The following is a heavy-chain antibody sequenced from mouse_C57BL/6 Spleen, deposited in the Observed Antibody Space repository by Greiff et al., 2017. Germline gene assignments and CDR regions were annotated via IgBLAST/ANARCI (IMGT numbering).Heavy chain of an antibody. J-gene: IGHJ4*01. CDR2: IRNKANGYTT. Sequence: DVQLQESGGGLVQPGGSLSLSCAASGFTFTDYYMSWVRQPPGKALEWLGFIRNKANGYTTEYSASVKGRFTISRDNSQSILYLQMNALRAEDSATYYCARYIRLYGAMDYWGQGTSVTVSS. D-gene: IGHD2-12*01. CDR3: ARYIRLYGAMDY. V-gene: IGHV7-3*01. CDR1: GFTFTDYY.